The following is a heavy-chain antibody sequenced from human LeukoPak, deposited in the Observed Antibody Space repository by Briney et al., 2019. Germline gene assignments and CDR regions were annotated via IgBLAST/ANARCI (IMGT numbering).Heavy chain of an antibody. J-gene: IGHJ3*02. D-gene: IGHD3-10*01. CDR1: GGSFSGYH. CDR2: INHSGST. V-gene: IGHV4-34*01. CDR3: ARAREIPYYYGSGSYSLTIPNAFDI. Sequence: SETLSLTCAVYGGSFSGYHWSWIRQPPGKGLEWIGEINHSGSTNYNPSLKSRVTISVDTSKNQFSLKLSSVTAADTAVYYCARAREIPYYYGSGSYSLTIPNAFDIWGQGTMVTVSS.